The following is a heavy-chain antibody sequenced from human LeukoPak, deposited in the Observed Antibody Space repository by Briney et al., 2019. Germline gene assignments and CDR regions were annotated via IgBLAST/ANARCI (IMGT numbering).Heavy chain of an antibody. J-gene: IGHJ5*02. CDR1: GFTFSGYG. Sequence: GRSLRLSCAASGFTFSGYGMHWVRQAPGKGLEWVAVISYDGSNKYYADSVKGRFTISRDNSKNTLYLQMNSLRAEDTAVYYCAKSAMVRGPTWGQGTLVTVSS. V-gene: IGHV3-30*18. D-gene: IGHD3-10*01. CDR2: ISYDGSNK. CDR3: AKSAMVRGPT.